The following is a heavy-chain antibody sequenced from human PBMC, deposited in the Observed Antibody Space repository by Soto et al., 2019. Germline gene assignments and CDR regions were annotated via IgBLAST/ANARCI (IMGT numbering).Heavy chain of an antibody. D-gene: IGHD3-10*01. V-gene: IGHV3-48*01. CDR1: GFTFSSYS. CDR2: ISSSSSTI. J-gene: IGHJ6*03. Sequence: EVQLVESGGGLVQPGGSLRLSCAASGFTFSSYSMNWVRQAPGKGLEWVSYISSSSSTIYYADSVKGRFTISRDNAKNSLYLQMNSLRAEDTAVYYCARKLEVRGVILGYYYYMDVWGKGTTVTVSS. CDR3: ARKLEVRGVILGYYYYMDV.